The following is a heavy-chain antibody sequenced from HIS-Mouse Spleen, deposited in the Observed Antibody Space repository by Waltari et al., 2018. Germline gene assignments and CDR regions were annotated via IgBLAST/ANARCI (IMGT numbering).Heavy chain of an antibody. D-gene: IGHD6-13*01. CDR2: IYYSGST. CDR1: GCSLRSSSYY. CDR3: AREIPYSSSWYDWYFDL. Sequence: QLQLQESGPGLVKPSETLSLPCTVSGCSLRSSSYYWVRIRQPPGKGLEWIGSIYYSGSTYYNPSLKSRVTISVDTSKNQFSLKLSSVTAADTAVYYCAREIPYSSSWYDWYFDLWGRGTLVTVSS. J-gene: IGHJ2*01. V-gene: IGHV4-39*07.